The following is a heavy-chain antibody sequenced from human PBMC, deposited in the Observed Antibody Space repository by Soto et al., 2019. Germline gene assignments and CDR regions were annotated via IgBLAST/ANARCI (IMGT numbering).Heavy chain of an antibody. J-gene: IGHJ5*02. CDR2: IIPIFVTA. V-gene: IGHV1-69*13. Sequence: SSVKVSCKASGATFSSYAISWVRQAPGQGLEWMGGIIPIFVTANYAQKFQGRVTITADESTSTAYMELSSLRSEDTAVYYCARARRGYSSGNWLDTWGQGTLVTVSS. D-gene: IGHD5-18*01. CDR3: ARARRGYSSGNWLDT. CDR1: GATFSSYA.